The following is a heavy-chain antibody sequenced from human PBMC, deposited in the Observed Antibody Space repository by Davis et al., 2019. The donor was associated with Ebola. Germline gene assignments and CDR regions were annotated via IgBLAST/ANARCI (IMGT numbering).Heavy chain of an antibody. V-gene: IGHV3-23*01. J-gene: IGHJ6*02. CDR1: GFTFSSYG. CDR3: ASNYYAMDV. Sequence: GESLKLSCAASGFTFSSYGMNWVRQAPGKGLEWVSTISGRGGSTHYADSVKGRFTISRDNSKNTLYLQMNSLRAEDTAVYYCASNYYAMDVWGQGTTVTVSS. CDR2: ISGRGGST.